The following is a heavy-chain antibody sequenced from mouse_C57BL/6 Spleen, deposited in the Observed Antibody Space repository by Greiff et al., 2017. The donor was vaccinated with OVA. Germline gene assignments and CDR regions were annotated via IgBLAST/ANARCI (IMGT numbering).Heavy chain of an antibody. Sequence: EVMLVESGGGLVQPGGSLKLSCAASGFTFSDYYMYWVRQTPEKRLAWVAYISTGGGSPYYPDTVQGRFTISRDNAKNTLYLQMRRLKSEDTAMYYCARGGGRNWGQGTLVTVSA. J-gene: IGHJ3*01. CDR3: ARGGGRN. CDR2: ISTGGGSP. CDR1: GFTFSDYY. V-gene: IGHV5-12*01. D-gene: IGHD3-3*01.